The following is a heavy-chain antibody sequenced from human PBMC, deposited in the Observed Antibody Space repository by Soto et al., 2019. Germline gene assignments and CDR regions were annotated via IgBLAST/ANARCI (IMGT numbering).Heavy chain of an antibody. V-gene: IGHV3-33*01. CDR3: ARGPSIVGATDGDY. J-gene: IGHJ4*02. CDR1: GFTFSSYG. CDR2: IWYDGSNK. Sequence: GGSLRLSCAASGFTFSSYGMHWVRQAPGKGLEWVAVIWYDGSNKYYADSVKGRFTISRDNSKNTLYLQMTSLRAEDTAVYYCARGPSIVGATDGDYWGQGTLVTVSS. D-gene: IGHD1-26*01.